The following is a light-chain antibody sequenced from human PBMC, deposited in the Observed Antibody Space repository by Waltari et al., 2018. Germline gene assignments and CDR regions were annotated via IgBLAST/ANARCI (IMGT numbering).Light chain of an antibody. V-gene: IGKV4-1*01. Sequence: DIVMTQSPYSLAVSLGERATINCKSSQSVLYNSDNKNYLAWYQQKPGQPPKLLIYWASTRESGVPDRFSGSGSGTDFTLTITSLQAEDVAVYYCQQYYGTPPRTFGQGTKVEIK. J-gene: IGKJ1*01. CDR3: QQYYGTPPRT. CDR2: WAS. CDR1: QSVLYNSDNKNY.